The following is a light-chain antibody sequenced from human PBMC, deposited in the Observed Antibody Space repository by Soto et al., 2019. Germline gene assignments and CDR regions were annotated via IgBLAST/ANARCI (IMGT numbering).Light chain of an antibody. J-gene: IGKJ1*01. V-gene: IGKV3-20*01. CDR1: QSVSSSY. CDR2: GAS. CDR3: QQYRSSPLT. Sequence: EIVLTQSPGTLSLPTGERATLSCRASQSVSSSYLAWYQQKPGQAPRLLIYGASSRATGIPDRFSGSGSGTDFTLTISRLEPEDFAVNYCQQYRSSPLTFGQGTKVEIK.